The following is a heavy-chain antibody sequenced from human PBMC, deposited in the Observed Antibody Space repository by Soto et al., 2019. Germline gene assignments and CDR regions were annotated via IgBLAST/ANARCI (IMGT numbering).Heavy chain of an antibody. D-gene: IGHD2-21*02. Sequence: GSLRLSSPASVFTFSSYAMSWGRQAPGKGLEWVSAITSSGGIIYYADSVKGRFTISRDNSKNTLYLQMNSLGAEDTAVYFCAKLPGDSWGYFDYWGQGTLVTVSS. CDR1: VFTFSSYA. V-gene: IGHV3-23*01. J-gene: IGHJ4*02. CDR3: AKLPGDSWGYFDY. CDR2: ITSSGGII.